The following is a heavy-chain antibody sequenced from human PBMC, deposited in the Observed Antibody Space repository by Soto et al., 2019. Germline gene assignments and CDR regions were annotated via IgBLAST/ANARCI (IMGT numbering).Heavy chain of an antibody. J-gene: IGHJ3*02. V-gene: IGHV3-74*01. Sequence: GGSLRLSCAASGFTFSNYWMHWVRQTPGKGLVWVSRINSAGSTTSYADSVRGRFTLSRDNAKNTLNLQMTSLRAEDTGVYFCAGAETGGSPVAGFLDIWGQGTMVTVSS. CDR2: INSAGSTT. CDR1: GFTFSNYW. D-gene: IGHD6-19*01. CDR3: AGAETGGSPVAGFLDI.